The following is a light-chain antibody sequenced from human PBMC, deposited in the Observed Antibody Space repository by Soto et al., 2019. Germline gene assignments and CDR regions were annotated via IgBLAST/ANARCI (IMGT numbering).Light chain of an antibody. V-gene: IGKV3-11*01. CDR1: QSVSSY. Sequence: EIVLTQSPATLSLSPGERATLSCRASQSVSSYLAWYQQKPGQAPRLLIYDASNRATGITARFSGSGSGTDFTLTISSLEPEDFAVYYYQQRSNWPPLTFGGGTKVEIK. CDR3: QQRSNWPPLT. J-gene: IGKJ4*01. CDR2: DAS.